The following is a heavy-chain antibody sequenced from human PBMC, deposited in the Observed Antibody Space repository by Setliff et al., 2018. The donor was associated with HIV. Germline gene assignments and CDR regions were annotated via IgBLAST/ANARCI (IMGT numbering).Heavy chain of an antibody. CDR1: GYTFTSYY. CDR2: INPSGGST. CDR3: AKSRRQTIFPSEASFDV. D-gene: IGHD3-3*01. J-gene: IGHJ3*01. V-gene: IGHV1-46*01. Sequence: ASVKVSCKASGYTFTSYYIHWVRQAPGQGLEWMGRINPSGGSTSYAQKFQGRVTMTRDTSTSTVYMELSSLRSEDTAMYYCAKSRRQTIFPSEASFDVWGQGTLVTVS.